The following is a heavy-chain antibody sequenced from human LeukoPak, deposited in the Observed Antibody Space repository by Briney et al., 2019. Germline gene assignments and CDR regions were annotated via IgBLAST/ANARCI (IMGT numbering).Heavy chain of an antibody. D-gene: IGHD6-6*01. J-gene: IGHJ4*02. CDR1: GYTFTSYY. CDR2: INPSGGST. Sequence: GASVTVSCKASGYTFTSYYMHWVRQAPGQGLEWMGIINPSGGSTSYAQKFQGRVTMTRDTSTYTVYMELSSLRSEDTAVYYCAGERNIAARHFVYWGQGTLVTVSS. V-gene: IGHV1-46*01. CDR3: AGERNIAARHFVY.